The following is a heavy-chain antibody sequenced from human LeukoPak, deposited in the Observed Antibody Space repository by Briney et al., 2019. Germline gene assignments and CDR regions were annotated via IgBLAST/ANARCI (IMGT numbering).Heavy chain of an antibody. CDR1: GGSIRSGDHY. D-gene: IGHD4-17*01. Sequence: SETLSLTCTVSGGSIRSGDHYWSWIRQHPGKGLEWIGYIYYSGNTYYNPSLKSRVSISIDTSKNQFFLKLISMTAADTAVYYCVRAYGSTSWFAPWGQGTLVTVSS. CDR2: IYYSGNT. CDR3: VRAYGSTSWFAP. J-gene: IGHJ5*02. V-gene: IGHV4-31*03.